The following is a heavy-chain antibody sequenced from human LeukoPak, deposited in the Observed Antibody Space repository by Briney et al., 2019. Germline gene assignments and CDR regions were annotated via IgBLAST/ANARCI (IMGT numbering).Heavy chain of an antibody. V-gene: IGHV3-7*04. J-gene: IGHJ4*02. Sequence: GGSLRLSCAASGFNLSNYWMSWVRQAPEKGLEWVANIKQDGSEKYYVDSVEGRFTISRDNAKNSLYLQMDSLRAEDTAVYYCARGGHYRFDYWGQGTLVTVSS. D-gene: IGHD1-26*01. CDR2: IKQDGSEK. CDR3: ARGGHYRFDY. CDR1: GFNLSNYW.